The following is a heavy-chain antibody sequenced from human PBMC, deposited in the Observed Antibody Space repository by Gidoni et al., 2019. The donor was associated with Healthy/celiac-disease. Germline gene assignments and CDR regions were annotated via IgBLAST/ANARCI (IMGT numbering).Heavy chain of an antibody. Sequence: QVQLQESGPGLVKPSETLSLTCTVSGGSISSYYWSWIRQPPGKGLEWIGYIYYSGSTNYNPSLKSRVTISVDTSKNQFSLKLSSVTAADTAVYYCASSNAPMTGLDYWGQGTLVTVSS. J-gene: IGHJ4*02. CDR3: ASSNAPMTGLDY. V-gene: IGHV4-59*08. CDR2: IYYSGST. CDR1: GGSISSYY. D-gene: IGHD3-9*01.